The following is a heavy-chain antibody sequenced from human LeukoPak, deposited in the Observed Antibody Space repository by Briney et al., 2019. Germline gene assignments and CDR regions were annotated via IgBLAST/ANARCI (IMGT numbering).Heavy chain of an antibody. CDR2: IIPIFGTA. CDR3: AREGSSGWYGWYFDS. V-gene: IGHV1-69*05. CDR1: GGTFSSYA. J-gene: IGHJ4*02. Sequence: SVKVSCKASGGTFSSYAISLVRQAPGQGLEWMGGIIPIFGTANYAQKFQGRVTITTDESTSTAYMELSSLRSEDTAVYYCAREGSSGWYGWYFDSWGQRTLVTVSS. D-gene: IGHD6-19*01.